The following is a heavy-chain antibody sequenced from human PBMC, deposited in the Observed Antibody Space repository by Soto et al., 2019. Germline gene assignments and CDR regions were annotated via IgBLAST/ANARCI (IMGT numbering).Heavy chain of an antibody. V-gene: IGHV1-2*02. D-gene: IGHD5-12*01. CDR1: GYAFTAYY. CDR2: INPNSGGT. CDR3: ARGGGRGYNELDP. Sequence: AAVTVSCKDSGYAFTAYYMHWVRQAPGQGLEWMGWINPNSGGTYHAQNFQGRVTMTRDTSTTTAYMELASLRSDDTAVYYCARGGGRGYNELDPWGHGTLVTVSS. J-gene: IGHJ5*02.